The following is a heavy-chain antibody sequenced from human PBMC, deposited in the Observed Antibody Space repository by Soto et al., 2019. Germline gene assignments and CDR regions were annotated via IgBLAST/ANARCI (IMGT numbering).Heavy chain of an antibody. CDR1: GATFSTYS. Sequence: QVQLVQSGAEVKKPGSSVKVSCKASGATFSTYSFIWMRQAPGRGLEWMGGIIPIIPTPNYAQKFHDRVTMTADESTTTAYMELSSLRSEDTAVYYCARGSEEWSNLGYFNYWGQGTLVTVSS. D-gene: IGHD3-3*01. J-gene: IGHJ4*02. V-gene: IGHV1-69*01. CDR2: IIPIIPTP. CDR3: ARGSEEWSNLGYFNY.